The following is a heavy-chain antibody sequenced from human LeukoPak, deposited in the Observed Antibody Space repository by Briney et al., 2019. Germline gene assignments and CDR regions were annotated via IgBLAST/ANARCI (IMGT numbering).Heavy chain of an antibody. D-gene: IGHD1-26*01. Sequence: SETLPLTCAVYGGSFSGYYWSWIRQPPGKGLEWIGEINHSGSTNYNPSLKSRVTISVDTSKNQFSLKLSSVTAADTAVYYCARGFRGSPDYWGQGTLVTVSS. CDR3: ARGFRGSPDY. V-gene: IGHV4-34*01. J-gene: IGHJ4*02. CDR1: GGSFSGYY. CDR2: INHSGST.